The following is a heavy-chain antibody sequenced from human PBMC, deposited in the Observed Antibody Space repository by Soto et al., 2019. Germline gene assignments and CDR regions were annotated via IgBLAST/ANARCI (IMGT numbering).Heavy chain of an antibody. CDR2: ISNSGST. CDR1: GDSICRGAYF. Sequence: PSETLSLTCTVSGDSICRGAYFWTWIRQHPGKGLEWIGYISNSGSTYYNPSLTSRVTISADTSKNQFSLNLSSVTAADTAVYYCARGSPLTGTIHWFDPWGQGTLVTVSS. V-gene: IGHV4-31*03. D-gene: IGHD1-20*01. J-gene: IGHJ5*02. CDR3: ARGSPLTGTIHWFDP.